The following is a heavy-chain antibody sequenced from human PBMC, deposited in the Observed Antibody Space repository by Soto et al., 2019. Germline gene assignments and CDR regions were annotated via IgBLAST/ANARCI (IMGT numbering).Heavy chain of an antibody. Sequence: SGGSLRLSCAASGFTFGNYAMGWVRQAPGKGLEWVSTVSGSGDNTYYADSVKGRFTISRDNSRNALYLQMNTLRAEDTAVYYCARQIWYDYWGQGIPVTVSS. D-gene: IGHD5-18*01. CDR1: GFTFGNYA. V-gene: IGHV3-23*01. J-gene: IGHJ4*02. CDR3: ARQIWYDY. CDR2: VSGSGDNT.